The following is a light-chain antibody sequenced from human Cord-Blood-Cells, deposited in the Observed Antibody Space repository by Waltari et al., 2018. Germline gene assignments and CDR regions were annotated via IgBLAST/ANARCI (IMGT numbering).Light chain of an antibody. Sequence: QSALTQPASVSGSPGQSITISRTGTSSDVGGYNYVSWYQPHPGKAPKLMIYDVSHRPSGVSNRFAGSKSGNTASLTISGLQAEDEADYYCSSYTSSSTLVFGGGTKLTVL. CDR2: DVS. CDR1: SSDVGGYNY. CDR3: SSYTSSSTLV. J-gene: IGLJ3*02. V-gene: IGLV2-14*03.